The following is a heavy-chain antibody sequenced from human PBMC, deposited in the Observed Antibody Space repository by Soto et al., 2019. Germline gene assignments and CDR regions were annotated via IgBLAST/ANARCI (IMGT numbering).Heavy chain of an antibody. CDR1: GGSFSGYQ. CDR3: ARGLILWFGELSRRGGYYYYMDV. CDR2: TNDSGHI. D-gene: IGHD3-10*01. V-gene: IGHV4-34*01. J-gene: IGHJ6*03. Sequence: QVQLQQWGAGLLKTSETLSLTCAVYGGSFSGYQWSWIRQTPGKGLEWIGATNDSGHINYNPSLRSRVPILVETAKKQISLKLISVTAADTAVYFCARGLILWFGELSRRGGYYYYMDVWGKGTTVTVSS.